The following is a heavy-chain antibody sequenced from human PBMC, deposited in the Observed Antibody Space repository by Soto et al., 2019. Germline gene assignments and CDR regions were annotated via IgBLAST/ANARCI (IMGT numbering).Heavy chain of an antibody. CDR2: ISSSSSHI. CDR3: TREITASDY. V-gene: IGHV3-21*01. CDR1: GFTFSSYA. Sequence: GGSLRLSCTASGFTFSSYAMNWVRQAPGKGLEWVSSISSSSSHIYYVDSVKGRLTVSRDNAKNSVFLQMNSLRAEDTAVYYCTREITASDYWGQGNLVTVSS. J-gene: IGHJ4*02.